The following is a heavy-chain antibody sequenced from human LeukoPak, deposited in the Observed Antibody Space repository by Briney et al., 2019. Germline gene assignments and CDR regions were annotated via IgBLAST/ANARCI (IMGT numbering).Heavy chain of an antibody. CDR3: ARDSSNYYDSSGTPVDAFDI. Sequence: SETLSLTCTVSGGSISSYYWSWIRQPPGKGLEWIGYIYYSGSTNYNPSLKSRVTISVDTSKNQFSLKLSPVTAADTAVYYCARDSSNYYDSSGTPVDAFDIWGQGTMVTVSS. V-gene: IGHV4-59*01. D-gene: IGHD3-22*01. CDR2: IYYSGST. J-gene: IGHJ3*02. CDR1: GGSISSYY.